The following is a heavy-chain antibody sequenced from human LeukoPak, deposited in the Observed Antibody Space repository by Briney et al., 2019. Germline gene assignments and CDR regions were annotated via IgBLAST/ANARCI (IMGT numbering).Heavy chain of an antibody. J-gene: IGHJ4*02. D-gene: IGHD6-19*01. Sequence: GGSLRLSCAASGFTFSSYWMHWVRQAPGKGLVCVSRITSDGSSTNYADSVRGRFTISRDNAKNTVYLQMNSLRAEDTAVYYCARDLPAIAVAGTQYWGQGTLVTVSS. CDR1: GFTFSSYW. CDR3: ARDLPAIAVAGTQY. V-gene: IGHV3-74*01. CDR2: ITSDGSST.